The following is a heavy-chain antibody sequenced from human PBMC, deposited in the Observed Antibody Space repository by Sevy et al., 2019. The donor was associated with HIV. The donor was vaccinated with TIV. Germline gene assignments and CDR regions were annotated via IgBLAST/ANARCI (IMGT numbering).Heavy chain of an antibody. CDR1: GFTFSSYA. CDR2: ISYDGSNK. CDR3: ARGGASIAARLEYYYYMDV. J-gene: IGHJ6*03. Sequence: GGSLRLSCAASGFTFSSYAMHRVRQAPGKGLEWVAVISYDGSNKYNADSVKGRFTFSRDNSKNTLYLQMNSLRAEDTAVYYCARGGASIAARLEYYYYMDVWGKGTTVSVSS. D-gene: IGHD6-6*01. V-gene: IGHV3-30-3*01.